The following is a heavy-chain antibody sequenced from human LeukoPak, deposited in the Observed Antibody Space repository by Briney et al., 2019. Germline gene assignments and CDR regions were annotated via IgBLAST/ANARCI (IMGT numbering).Heavy chain of an antibody. D-gene: IGHD2-2*01. Sequence: GASLRLSCAASGFTFSNQGMSWVRQAPGKGLEWVSSISGRGGSTYYADSVKGRFTISRDNSKNTLYLQMNTLRAEDTAVYYCAPLSIPSGEFDYWGQGTLVTVSS. J-gene: IGHJ4*02. CDR1: GFTFSNQG. CDR2: ISGRGGST. CDR3: APLSIPSGEFDY. V-gene: IGHV3-23*01.